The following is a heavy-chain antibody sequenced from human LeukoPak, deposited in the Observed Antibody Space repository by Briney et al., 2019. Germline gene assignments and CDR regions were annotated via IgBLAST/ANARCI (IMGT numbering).Heavy chain of an antibody. V-gene: IGHV3-74*01. D-gene: IGHD6-19*01. CDR2: INSDGSST. Sequence: GGSLRLSCAASGFTFSSYRMHWVRQAPGKGLVWVSRINSDGSSTSYADSVKGRFTISRDNAKNTLYLQMNSLRAEDTAVYYCARDLGGYSSGWTIDYWGQGTLVTVSS. J-gene: IGHJ4*02. CDR1: GFTFSSYR. CDR3: ARDLGGYSSGWTIDY.